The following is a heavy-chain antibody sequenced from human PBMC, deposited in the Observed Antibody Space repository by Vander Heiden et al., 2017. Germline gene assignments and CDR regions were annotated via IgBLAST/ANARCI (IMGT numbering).Heavy chain of an antibody. V-gene: IGHV3-23*01. Sequence: EVQLLESGGGLEQRGGSLRLSCAASGFTFSSYAMGWVRQGPGKGLEWVSTISGSGGNTYYADSVKGRFTISRDNSKNTLYLQMSGLRAEDTAVYYCAKDLRTYSSGDYWGQGTLVTVSS. CDR2: ISGSGGNT. D-gene: IGHD5-18*01. J-gene: IGHJ4*02. CDR3: AKDLRTYSSGDY. CDR1: GFTFSSYA.